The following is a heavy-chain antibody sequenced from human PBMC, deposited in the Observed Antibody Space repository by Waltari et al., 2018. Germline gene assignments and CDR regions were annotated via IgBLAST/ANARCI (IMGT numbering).Heavy chain of an antibody. V-gene: IGHV4-38-2*01. Sequence: QVQLQESGPGLVKPSETLSLTCAVSGYSISSGYYWGWIRQPPGKGLEWIGSIYHSGSTYYNPSLKSRVTISVDTSKNQFSLKLSSVTAADTAVYYCARGRNAFDIWGQGTMVTVSS. CDR2: IYHSGST. CDR1: GYSISSGYY. J-gene: IGHJ3*02. CDR3: ARGRNAFDI.